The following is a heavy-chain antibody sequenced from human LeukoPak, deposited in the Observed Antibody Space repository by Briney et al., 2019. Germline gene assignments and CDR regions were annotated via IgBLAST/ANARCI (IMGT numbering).Heavy chain of an antibody. CDR2: ISSSSGYI. J-gene: IGHJ5*02. Sequence: TGGSLRLSCAASGFTFSSYSMNWVRQAPGKGLEWVSSISSSSGYISYADSVKGRFTISRDNAKNSLYLHMNSLRAEDTAVYYCARDRRVGAIRGNWFDPWGQGTLVIVSS. CDR3: ARDRRVGAIRGNWFDP. D-gene: IGHD1-26*01. CDR1: GFTFSSYS. V-gene: IGHV3-21*01.